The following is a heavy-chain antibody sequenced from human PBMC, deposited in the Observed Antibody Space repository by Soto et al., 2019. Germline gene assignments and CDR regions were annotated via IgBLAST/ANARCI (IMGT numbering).Heavy chain of an antibody. V-gene: IGHV1-69*13. J-gene: IGHJ4*02. D-gene: IGHD5-12*01. CDR3: AREGRWLQSNFDY. CDR1: GGTFSSYA. Sequence: ASVNVSCKASGGTFSSYAISWVRQAPGQGLEWMGGIIPIFGTANYAQKFQGRVTITADESTSTAYMELSSLRSEDTAVYYCAREGRWLQSNFDYWGQGTLVTVSS. CDR2: IIPIFGTA.